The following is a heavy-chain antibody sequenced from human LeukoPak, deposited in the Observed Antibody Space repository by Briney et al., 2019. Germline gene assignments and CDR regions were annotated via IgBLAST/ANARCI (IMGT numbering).Heavy chain of an antibody. J-gene: IGHJ4*02. D-gene: IGHD6-13*01. Sequence: ASVKVSCKASGYTFTGYYMHWVRQAPGQGLEWMGWINPNSGGTNYAQKFQGRVTMTRDTSISTAYMELSRLRSDDTAVYYCASADSSSWYAGDYFDYWGQGTLVTVSS. CDR3: ASADSSSWYAGDYFDY. V-gene: IGHV1-2*02. CDR2: INPNSGGT. CDR1: GYTFTGYY.